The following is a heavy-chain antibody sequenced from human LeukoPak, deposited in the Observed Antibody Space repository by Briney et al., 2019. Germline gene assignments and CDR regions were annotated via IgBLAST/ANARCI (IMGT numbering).Heavy chain of an antibody. D-gene: IGHD1/OR15-1a*01. CDR2: INSDGTPT. Sequence: PGGSLSFSGAASGFTFSSYWMTGVPQAQGKGRLWVSRINSDGTPTYYADSVKGRFTISRDNAKNTLYLQVNSLRAEDTAVYYCASITGTWVISLDRFDSWGQGTLVTVSS. CDR1: GFTFSSYW. V-gene: IGHV3-74*01. CDR3: ASITGTWVISLDRFDS. J-gene: IGHJ4*02.